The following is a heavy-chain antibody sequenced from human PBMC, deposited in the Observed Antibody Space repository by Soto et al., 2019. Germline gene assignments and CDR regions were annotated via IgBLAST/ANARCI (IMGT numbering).Heavy chain of an antibody. CDR3: DKKQGLYYYGMDV. Sequence: SETLSLTCTVSGGSINAFFWSWVRQPPGKGLESIGYIFYSGSTNYNPSLKSRVTISLDTSKTQFSLNLTSVTAADTAVYYCDKKQGLYYYGMDVWGPGTTVTVSS. V-gene: IGHV4-59*01. J-gene: IGHJ6*02. CDR1: GGSINAFF. CDR2: IFYSGST.